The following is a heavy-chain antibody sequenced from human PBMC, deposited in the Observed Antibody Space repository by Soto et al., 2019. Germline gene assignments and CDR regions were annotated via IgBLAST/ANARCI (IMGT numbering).Heavy chain of an antibody. CDR1: GGSISSGGYY. D-gene: IGHD6-6*01. CDR3: ATSSSSGFDY. Sequence: SETLSLTCTVSGGSISSGGYYWSWIRQHPGKGLEWIGYIYYSGSTYYNPSLKSRVTISVDTSKNQFSLKLSSVTAADTAVYYCATSSSSGFDYWGQGTLVTVSS. CDR2: IYYSGST. J-gene: IGHJ4*02. V-gene: IGHV4-31*03.